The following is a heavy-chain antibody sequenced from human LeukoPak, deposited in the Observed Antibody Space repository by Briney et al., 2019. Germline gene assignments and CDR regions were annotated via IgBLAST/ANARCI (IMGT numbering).Heavy chain of an antibody. Sequence: GGSLRLSCAASGFTVSNSVMSWVRQAPVKGLEWVSVIYQGGSTYYADSVQGRFTISRDNSENTLYLQMNSLRADDTAAYYCASRLGSGWYDYWGQGTLVTVSS. CDR2: IYQGGST. CDR3: ASRLGSGWYDY. D-gene: IGHD6-19*01. J-gene: IGHJ4*02. V-gene: IGHV3-66*01. CDR1: GFTVSNSV.